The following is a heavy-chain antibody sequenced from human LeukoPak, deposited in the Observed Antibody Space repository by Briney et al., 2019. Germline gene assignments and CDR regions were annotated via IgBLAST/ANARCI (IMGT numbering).Heavy chain of an antibody. Sequence: SETLSLTCAVYGGSFSGYYWSWIRQPPGKGLEWIGEINHSGSTNYNPSLKSRVTISVDTSKNQFSLKLSSVTAADPAVYYCARGHGSGSYYNGYWGQGTLVTVSS. V-gene: IGHV4-34*01. D-gene: IGHD3-10*01. CDR3: ARGHGSGSYYNGY. CDR1: GGSFSGYY. J-gene: IGHJ4*02. CDR2: INHSGST.